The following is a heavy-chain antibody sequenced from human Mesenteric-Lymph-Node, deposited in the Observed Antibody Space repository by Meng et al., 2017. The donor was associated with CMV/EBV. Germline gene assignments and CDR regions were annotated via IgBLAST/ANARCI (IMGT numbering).Heavy chain of an antibody. V-gene: IGHV3-74*01. CDR2: INSDGSST. Sequence: GGSLRLSCAASGFTFSSYWMHWVRQAPGKGLVWVSRINSDGSSTSYADSVKGRFTISRDNSKNTLYLQMNSLRAEDTAVYYCANSYCSSTSCYTNNWFDPWGQGTLVTVSS. CDR3: ANSYCSSTSCYTNNWFDP. D-gene: IGHD2-2*02. CDR1: GFTFSSYW. J-gene: IGHJ5*02.